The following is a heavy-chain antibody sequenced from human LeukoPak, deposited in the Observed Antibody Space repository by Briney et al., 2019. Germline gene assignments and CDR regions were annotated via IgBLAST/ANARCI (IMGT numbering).Heavy chain of an antibody. CDR3: ARQIRYTYDPNWFHP. V-gene: IGHV4-39*01. Sequence: SETLSLTCSVSGDSIAATSYYWAWIRQPPGKGLEWIASIYYSGNTNYDPSLQSRVTISVDTSKNQFSLSLSSVTAADTAVYYCARQIRYTYDPNWFHPWGQGTLVTVSS. CDR2: IYYSGNT. D-gene: IGHD5-12*01. CDR1: GDSIAATSYY. J-gene: IGHJ5*02.